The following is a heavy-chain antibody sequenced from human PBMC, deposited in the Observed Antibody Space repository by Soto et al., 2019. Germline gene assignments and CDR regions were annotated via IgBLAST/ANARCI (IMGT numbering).Heavy chain of an antibody. V-gene: IGHV3-23*01. J-gene: IGHJ6*02. D-gene: IGHD3-3*01. Sequence: EVKLLESGGGLVQPGGSLRLSCVASGFTFSNYAMSWVRQAPGKGLEWVSSIIGSGGNTYYADSVKGRFTISRDNSKNTLYLEMNSLRADDTAVYYCAKGMVTIFGAVIIDGMDVWGQGTTVTVSS. CDR2: IIGSGGNT. CDR1: GFTFSNYA. CDR3: AKGMVTIFGAVIIDGMDV.